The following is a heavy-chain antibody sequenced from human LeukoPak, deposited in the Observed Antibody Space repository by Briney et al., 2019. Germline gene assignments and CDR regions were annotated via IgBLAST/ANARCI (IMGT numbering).Heavy chain of an antibody. CDR3: ARGPPYYDSTNAFDI. CDR1: GGTFSGYA. D-gene: IGHD3-22*01. J-gene: IGHJ3*02. CDR2: IIPIFGTA. V-gene: IGHV1-69*01. Sequence: SVKVSCKASGGTFSGYAISWVRQAPGQGLEWMGGIIPIFGTANYAQKFQGRVTITADESTSTAYIELSSLRSEDTAVYYCARGPPYYDSTNAFDIWGQGTMVTVSS.